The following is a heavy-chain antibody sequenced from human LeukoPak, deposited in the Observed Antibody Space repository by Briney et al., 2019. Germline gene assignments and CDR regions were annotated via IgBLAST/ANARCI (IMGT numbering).Heavy chain of an antibody. CDR1: GYTFTSYG. Sequence: ASVKVSCKASGYTFTSYGVSWVRQAPGQGLEWMGWISAYNGNTNYAQKLQGRVTMTTDTSTSTAYMELRSLRSDDTAVYYCARDSLIVVVPAYYYGMGVWGQGTTVTVSS. V-gene: IGHV1-18*01. CDR2: ISAYNGNT. D-gene: IGHD2-2*01. CDR3: ARDSLIVVVPAYYYGMGV. J-gene: IGHJ6*02.